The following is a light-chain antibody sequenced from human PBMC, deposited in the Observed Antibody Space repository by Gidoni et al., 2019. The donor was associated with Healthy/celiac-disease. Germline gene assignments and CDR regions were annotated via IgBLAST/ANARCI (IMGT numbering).Light chain of an antibody. CDR3: QQYNNWPQT. CDR2: GAS. CDR1: QSVSSN. Sequence: EIVMTQSPATLSVSPGERATLSCRASQSVSSNLAWYQQKPGQAPRLLIYGASASATGIPARFSGSGSVTEFTLTISSLQSEDFAVYYCQQYNNWPQTFGQGTKLEIK. J-gene: IGKJ2*01. V-gene: IGKV3-15*01.